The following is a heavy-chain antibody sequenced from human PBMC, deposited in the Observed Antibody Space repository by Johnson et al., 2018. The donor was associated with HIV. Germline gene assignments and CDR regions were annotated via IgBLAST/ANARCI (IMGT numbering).Heavy chain of an antibody. CDR1: GFAFSDYY. CDR3: ARAIAVAEGDAFDI. J-gene: IGHJ3*02. V-gene: IGHV3-11*04. D-gene: IGHD6-19*01. CDR2: ISSSGSTI. Sequence: QVQLVESGGGLVKPGGSLRLSCVASGFAFSDYYMSWIRQAPGKGLEWVSYISSSGSTIYYADSVKGRFTISRDNAKNSLYLQMNSLGAEDTAVYYCARAIAVAEGDAFDIWGQGTMVTVSS.